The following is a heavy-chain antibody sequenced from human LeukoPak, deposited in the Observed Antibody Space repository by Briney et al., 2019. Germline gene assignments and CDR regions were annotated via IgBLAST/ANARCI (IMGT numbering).Heavy chain of an antibody. CDR1: GFTFSSYS. Sequence: PGGSLRLSCAASGFTFSSYSMNWVRQAPGKGLEWVSSISSRSSYIYYADSVKGRFTISRDNAKNSLYLQMNSLRAEDTAVYYCARGGPASQYNWFDPWGQGTLVTVSP. CDR3: ARGGPASQYNWFDP. V-gene: IGHV3-21*01. CDR2: ISSRSSYI. D-gene: IGHD2-15*01. J-gene: IGHJ5*02.